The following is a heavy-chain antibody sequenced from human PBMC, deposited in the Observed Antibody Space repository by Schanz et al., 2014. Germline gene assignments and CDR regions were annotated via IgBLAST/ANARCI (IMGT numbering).Heavy chain of an antibody. D-gene: IGHD2-2*01. CDR1: GDTFSKYN. CDR2: ISPYNGNT. CDR3: ARDRRRYCSTASCLHDNWFDP. V-gene: IGHV1-18*04. J-gene: IGHJ5*02. Sequence: QVQLVQSGAEVKKPGSSVKVSCQAFGDTFSKYNIMWVRQAPGQGLEWMGWISPYNGNTNYAQKLQGRVTMTTDTSTGTAYMELRSLRSDDTDVYYCARDRRRYCSTASCLHDNWFDPWGQGTLGIVSS.